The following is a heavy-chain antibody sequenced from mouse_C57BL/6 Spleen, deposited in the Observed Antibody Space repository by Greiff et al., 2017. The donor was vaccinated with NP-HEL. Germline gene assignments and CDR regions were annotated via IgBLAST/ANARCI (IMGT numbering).Heavy chain of an antibody. J-gene: IGHJ2*01. V-gene: IGHV7-3*01. CDR1: GFTFTDYY. D-gene: IGHD1-1*01. Sequence: EVQVVESGGGLVQPGGSLSLSCAASGFTFTDYYMSWVRQPPGKALEWLGFIRNKANGYTTEYSASVKGRFTISRDNSQSILYLQMNALRAEDSATYYCARGKSSYLDYWGQGTTLTVSS. CDR2: IRNKANGYTT. CDR3: ARGKSSYLDY.